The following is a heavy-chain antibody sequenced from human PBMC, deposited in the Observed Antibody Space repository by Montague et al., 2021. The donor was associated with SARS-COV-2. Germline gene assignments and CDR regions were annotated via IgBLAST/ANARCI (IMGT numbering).Heavy chain of an antibody. CDR3: AKEGSDYYASGSYYTRLGWFDS. Sequence: SLRLSCAASGFSFSNCAMNWVRQAPGRGLEWVSSISGSGGTTYYADSVEGRFMISRDNSKNTLYLQMNSLRAEDTAVYYCAKEGSDYYASGSYYTRLGWFDSWGQGTLVTVSS. J-gene: IGHJ5*01. CDR2: ISGSGGTT. V-gene: IGHV3-23*01. D-gene: IGHD3-10*01. CDR1: GFSFSNCA.